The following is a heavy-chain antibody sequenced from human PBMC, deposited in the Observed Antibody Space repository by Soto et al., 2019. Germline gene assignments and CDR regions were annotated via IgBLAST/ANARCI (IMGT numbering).Heavy chain of an antibody. J-gene: IGHJ3*02. V-gene: IGHV4-4*07. Sequence: LSLTCTVSGGSISSYYWSWIRQPAGKGLEWIGRIYTSGSTNYNPSLKSRVTMSVDTSKNQFSLKLSSVTAADTAVYYCARESGYYDSSGYDAFDIWGQGTMVTVSS. CDR1: GGSISSYY. CDR3: ARESGYYDSSGYDAFDI. D-gene: IGHD3-22*01. CDR2: IYTSGST.